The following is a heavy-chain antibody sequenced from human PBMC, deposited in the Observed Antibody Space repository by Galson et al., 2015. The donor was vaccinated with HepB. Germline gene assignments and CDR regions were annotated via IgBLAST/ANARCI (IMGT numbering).Heavy chain of an antibody. D-gene: IGHD1-7*01. J-gene: IGHJ5*02. CDR1: GGTFSSYA. CDR3: ARALVELLTTELNWFDP. CDR2: IIPIFGTA. Sequence: SVKVSCKASGGTFSSYAISWVRQAPGQGLEWMGGIIPIFGTANYAQKFQGRVTITADESTSTAYMELSSLRSEDTAVYYCARALVELLTTELNWFDPWGQGTLVTVSS. V-gene: IGHV1-69*13.